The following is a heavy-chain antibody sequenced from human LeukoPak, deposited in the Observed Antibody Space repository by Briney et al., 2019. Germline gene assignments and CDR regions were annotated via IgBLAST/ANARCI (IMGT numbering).Heavy chain of an antibody. Sequence: GGSLRLSCAASGFTFSSYWMSWVRQAPGKGLEWVAVISYDGSNKYYAESVKGRFTISRDNSKNTLYLQMNSLRAEDTAVYYCANDRSGSWIFDYWGQGTLVTVSS. CDR1: GFTFSSYW. J-gene: IGHJ4*02. D-gene: IGHD2-15*01. V-gene: IGHV3-30*18. CDR2: ISYDGSNK. CDR3: ANDRSGSWIFDY.